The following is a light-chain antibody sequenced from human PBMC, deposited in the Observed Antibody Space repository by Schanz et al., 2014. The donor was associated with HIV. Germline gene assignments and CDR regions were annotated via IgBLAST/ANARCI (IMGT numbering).Light chain of an antibody. CDR2: EVN. Sequence: QSALTQPASVSGSPGQSITISCTGTSSDVGTYKFVSWYQQHPGKVPKLIIYEVNKRPSGVSNHFSGSKSGNTASLTISGLQAEDEADYYCSSYTSSSTHVVFGGGTKLTVL. CDR1: SSDVGTYKF. V-gene: IGLV2-14*02. J-gene: IGLJ2*01. CDR3: SSYTSSSTHVV.